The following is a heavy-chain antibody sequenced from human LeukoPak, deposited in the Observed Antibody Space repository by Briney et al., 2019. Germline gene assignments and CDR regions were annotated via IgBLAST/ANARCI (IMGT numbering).Heavy chain of an antibody. V-gene: IGHV1-46*01. CDR2: ISPSGGST. CDR1: GYTFTSHY. CDR3: AKEHPTDALQIFDY. J-gene: IGHJ4*02. D-gene: IGHD2-21*01. Sequence: ASVKVCCKASGYTFTSHYMHWVRQAPGQGLVWMGIISPSGGSTSYAQKFQGRVTMTRDMSTSTVYMDLSSLRSEDTAVYYCAKEHPTDALQIFDYWGQGTLVTVSS.